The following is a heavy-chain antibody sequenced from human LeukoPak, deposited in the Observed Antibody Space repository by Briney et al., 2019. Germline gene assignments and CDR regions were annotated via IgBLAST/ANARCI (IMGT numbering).Heavy chain of an antibody. CDR3: ARDSIAVTGTDY. Sequence: GGSLRLSCAASGFTFSSDSMNWVRQAPGKGLEWVSSISSSSSYIYYADSVRGRFTISRDNAKNSLYLQMNSLRAEDTAVYYCARDSIAVTGTDYWGQGTLVTVSS. J-gene: IGHJ4*02. D-gene: IGHD6-13*01. V-gene: IGHV3-21*01. CDR2: ISSSSSYI. CDR1: GFTFSSDS.